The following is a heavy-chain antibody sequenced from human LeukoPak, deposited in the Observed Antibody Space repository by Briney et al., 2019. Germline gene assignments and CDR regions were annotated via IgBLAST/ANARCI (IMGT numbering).Heavy chain of an antibody. Sequence: SETLSLTCTVSGGSIRSRDYYWSWIRQPPGKGLEWIGYIYYSGSTNYNPSLKSRVTISVDTSKNQFSLKLSSVTAADTAVYYCARHPYCSGASCSDYWGQGTLVTVSS. V-gene: IGHV4-61*05. CDR1: GGSIRSRDYY. D-gene: IGHD2-15*01. J-gene: IGHJ4*02. CDR2: IYYSGST. CDR3: ARHPYCSGASCSDY.